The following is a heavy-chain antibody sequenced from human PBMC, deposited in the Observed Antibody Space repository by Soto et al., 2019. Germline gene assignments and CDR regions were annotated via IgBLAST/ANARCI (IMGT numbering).Heavy chain of an antibody. D-gene: IGHD3-22*01. Sequence: GQALKSSGEGSGDSVSSHWISWLRQMPGKGLDWMGIIYPGNSDTRYSPSFQGQVTISADKSITTAYLQWSSLKASDTAMYYCARAYYYDSSGYYSYYYYYGMAVWGQGTTVIVSS. J-gene: IGHJ6*02. V-gene: IGHV5-51*01. CDR1: GDSVSSHW. CDR2: IYPGNSDT. CDR3: ARAYYYDSSGYYSYYYYYGMAV.